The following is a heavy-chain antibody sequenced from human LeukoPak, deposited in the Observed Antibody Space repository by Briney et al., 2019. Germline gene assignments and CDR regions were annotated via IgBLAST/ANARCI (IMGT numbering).Heavy chain of an antibody. J-gene: IGHJ3*02. CDR1: GGSFSSYY. Sequence: SETLSLTCSVSGGSFSSYYWSWIRQPPGKGLEWIGYIYYTGGTYYYPSLESRVSITIYTYKRQLSLELRTVTAADTAVYVCARDRRESNKPNDAFDIWGQGTVVTVSS. CDR3: ARDRRESNKPNDAFDI. V-gene: IGHV4-59*01. CDR2: IYYTGGT.